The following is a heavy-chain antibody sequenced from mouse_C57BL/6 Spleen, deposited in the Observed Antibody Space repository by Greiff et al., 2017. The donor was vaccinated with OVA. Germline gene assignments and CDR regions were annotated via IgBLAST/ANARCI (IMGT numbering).Heavy chain of an antibody. D-gene: IGHD2-5*01. V-gene: IGHV1-64*01. J-gene: IGHJ4*01. CDR1: GYTFTSYW. CDR2: IHPNSGST. CDR3: ARVSYYSNYPLMDY. Sequence: QVQLQQPGAELVKPGASVKLSCKASGYTFTSYWMHWVKQRPGQGLEWIGMIHPNSGSTNYNEKFKSKATLTVDKSSSTAYMHLSSLTSEDSAVYYCARVSYYSNYPLMDYWGQGTSVTVSS.